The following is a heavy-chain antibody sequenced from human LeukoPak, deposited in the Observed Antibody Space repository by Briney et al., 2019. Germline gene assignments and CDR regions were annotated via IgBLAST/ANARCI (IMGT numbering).Heavy chain of an antibody. CDR2: ISSSTSTI. CDR3: ARDYSNYGGGFDY. J-gene: IGHJ4*02. V-gene: IGHV3-48*01. Sequence: QPGGSLRLSCAASGFTFSSYSMTWVRQAPGKGLEWVSYISSSTSTIYYADSVKDRFTISRDSAKNSLYLQMNSLRAEDTAVYYCARDYSNYGGGFDYWGQGILVTVSS. D-gene: IGHD4-11*01. CDR1: GFTFSSYS.